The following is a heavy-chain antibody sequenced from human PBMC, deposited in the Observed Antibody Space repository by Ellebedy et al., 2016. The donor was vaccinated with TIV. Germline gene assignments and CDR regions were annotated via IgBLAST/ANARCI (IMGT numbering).Heavy chain of an antibody. CDR2: IIPIFGTA. Sequence: SVKVSXXASGGTFSSYAISWVRQAPGQGLEWMGGIIPIFGTANYAQKFQGRVTITADESTSTAYMELSSLRSEDTAVYYCARDGGSYSSGWYYYYGMDVWGQGTTVTVSS. CDR3: ARDGGSYSSGWYYYYGMDV. CDR1: GGTFSSYA. D-gene: IGHD6-19*01. V-gene: IGHV1-69*13. J-gene: IGHJ6*02.